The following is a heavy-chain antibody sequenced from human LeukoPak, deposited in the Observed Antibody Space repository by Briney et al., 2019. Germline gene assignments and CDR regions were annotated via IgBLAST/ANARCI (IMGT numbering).Heavy chain of an antibody. V-gene: IGHV4-39*01. CDR3: ARSHSRGFYYMEV. Sequence: SETLSLTCTVSGGSISSSNYYWGWIRQPPGKGLEWIGRIYYSGSTFYNPSLKSRVTISVDTSKNQFSLKLSSVTAADTAVYYCARSHSRGFYYMEVWGKGTPVTVSS. J-gene: IGHJ6*03. D-gene: IGHD3-22*01. CDR1: GGSISSSNYY. CDR2: IYYSGST.